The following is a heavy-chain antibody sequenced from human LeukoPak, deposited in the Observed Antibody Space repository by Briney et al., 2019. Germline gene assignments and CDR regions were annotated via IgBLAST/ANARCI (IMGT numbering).Heavy chain of an antibody. CDR2: LIPNSGVT. Sequence: ASVKVSCKASGYTFTCYYIHWVRQAPGQGLEWMGWLIPNSGVTRYSQNFQARLTMTRDTSLSTAYMELTNLTSNDTAVYYCARALMAVVTQSPEPDAFDIWGQGTAVTVS. D-gene: IGHD2-21*02. V-gene: IGHV1-2*02. J-gene: IGHJ3*02. CDR3: ARALMAVVTQSPEPDAFDI. CDR1: GYTFTCYY.